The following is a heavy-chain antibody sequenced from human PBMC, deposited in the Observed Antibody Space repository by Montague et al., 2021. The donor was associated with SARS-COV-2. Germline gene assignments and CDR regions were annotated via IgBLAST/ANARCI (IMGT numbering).Heavy chain of an antibody. CDR3: ARAQQLVLSWAGKGFDY. Sequence: SRRISCAASVFIFSSYAMHWVRQAPGKGLEWVAVISYDGSNKYYLDSVKVRFTISRDNSKNTLYLQMNSLRAEDTAVYYCARAQQLVLSWAGKGFDYWGQGTLVTVSS. CDR2: ISYDGSNK. V-gene: IGHV3-30*04. D-gene: IGHD6-13*01. J-gene: IGHJ4*02. CDR1: VFIFSSYA.